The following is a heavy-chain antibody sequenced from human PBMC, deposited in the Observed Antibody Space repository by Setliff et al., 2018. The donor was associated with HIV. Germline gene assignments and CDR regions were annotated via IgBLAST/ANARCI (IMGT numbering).Heavy chain of an antibody. V-gene: IGHV4-39*07. D-gene: IGHD5-18*01. Sequence: SETLSLTCIVSGGSISTTSYYWGWIRQPPGKGLEWIGSIYYSGSTNYNPSLKSRVTISVDTSKNQFSLRLSSVTAADTAVYYCARVPRQLLKGAAAYFDYWGQGILVTVSS. J-gene: IGHJ4*02. CDR3: ARVPRQLLKGAAAYFDY. CDR2: IYYSGST. CDR1: GGSISTTSYY.